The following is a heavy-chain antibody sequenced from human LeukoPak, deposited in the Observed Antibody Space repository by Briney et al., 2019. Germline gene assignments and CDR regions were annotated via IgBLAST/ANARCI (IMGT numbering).Heavy chain of an antibody. J-gene: IGHJ4*02. CDR1: DVSFSGYY. Sequence: PSETLPLTCAVYDVSFSGYYWSWIRQPPGKGLEWIGEINHSGSTNYNPSLKSRVTISVDTSKNQFSLNLRSVTAADTAVYYCARVERIAAAYWGQGTLVTVSS. V-gene: IGHV4-34*01. CDR3: ARVERIAAAY. D-gene: IGHD6-13*01. CDR2: INHSGST.